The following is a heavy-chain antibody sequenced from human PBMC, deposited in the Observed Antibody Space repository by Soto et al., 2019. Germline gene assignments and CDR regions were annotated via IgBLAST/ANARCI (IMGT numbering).Heavy chain of an antibody. CDR3: AKDLGVRDYPPHILAVAGFWFDP. J-gene: IGHJ5*02. CDR2: ISGSGGST. D-gene: IGHD6-19*01. CDR1: GFTFSSYA. Sequence: SLRLSCAASGFTFSSYAMSWVRQAPGKGLEWVSDISGSGGSTYNADSVKGRFTISRDNSKNTLYLQMNSLRAEDTAVYYCAKDLGVRDYPPHILAVAGFWFDPWGQGTLVTVSS. V-gene: IGHV3-23*01.